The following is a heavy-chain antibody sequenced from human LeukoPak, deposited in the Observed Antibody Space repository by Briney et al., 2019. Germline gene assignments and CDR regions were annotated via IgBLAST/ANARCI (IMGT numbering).Heavy chain of an antibody. J-gene: IGHJ5*02. CDR1: GFTFSSYA. CDR2: ISGSGGST. CDR3: AKTSHYDFWSGSPSGFDP. Sequence: GGSLRLSCAASGFTFSSYAMSWVRQAPGEGLEWVSAISGSGGSTYYADSVKGRFTISRDNSKNTLYLQMNSLRAEDTAVYYCAKTSHYDFWSGSPSGFDPWGQGTLVTVSS. D-gene: IGHD3-3*01. V-gene: IGHV3-23*01.